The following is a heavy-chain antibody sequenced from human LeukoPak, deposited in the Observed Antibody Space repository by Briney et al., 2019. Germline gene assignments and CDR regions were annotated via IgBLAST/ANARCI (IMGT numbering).Heavy chain of an antibody. Sequence: PSETLSLTCTVSGGSVSSGSYYWSWIRQPPGKGLEWIGYIYYSGSTNYNPSLKSRVTISVDTSKNQFSLKLSSVTAADTAVYYCASDYSSSWYHYYYGMDVWGKGTTVSVSS. CDR2: IYYSGST. J-gene: IGHJ6*04. D-gene: IGHD6-13*01. CDR3: ASDYSSSWYHYYYGMDV. V-gene: IGHV4-61*01. CDR1: GGSVSSGSYY.